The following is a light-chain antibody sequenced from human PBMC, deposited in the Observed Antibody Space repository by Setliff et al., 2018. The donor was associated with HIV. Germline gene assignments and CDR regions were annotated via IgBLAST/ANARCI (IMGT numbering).Light chain of an antibody. J-gene: IGLJ1*01. CDR3: SSYTSSSTLV. Sequence: QSALTQPASVSGSPGQSVTISCTGTSSDDGGYPYVSWYQQYPGKVPKLMIYEVSNRPSGVSNRFSGSKPANMASLTISGLQAEDEADYYCSSYTSSSTLVFGTGTKVTVL. CDR2: EVS. CDR1: SSDDGGYPY. V-gene: IGLV2-14*01.